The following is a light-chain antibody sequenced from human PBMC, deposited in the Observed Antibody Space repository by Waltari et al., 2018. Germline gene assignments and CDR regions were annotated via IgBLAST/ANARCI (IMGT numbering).Light chain of an antibody. Sequence: SYVLTQPPSVSVAPGKTARIPCGGNNIGSKRVHWYQQKPGQAPVLVLYDDSDRPSGIPERFSGSNSGNTATLTISRVEAGDEADYYCQVWDSSDHVVFGGGTKLTVL. CDR2: DDS. CDR1: NIGSKR. V-gene: IGLV3-21*03. CDR3: QVWDSSDHVV. J-gene: IGLJ2*01.